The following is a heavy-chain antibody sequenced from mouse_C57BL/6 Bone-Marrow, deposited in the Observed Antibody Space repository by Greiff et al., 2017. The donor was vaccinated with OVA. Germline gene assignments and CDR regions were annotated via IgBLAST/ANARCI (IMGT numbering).Heavy chain of an antibody. CDR3: ARDLRTGTVYFDY. V-gene: IGHV3-6*01. D-gene: IGHD4-1*01. Sequence: EVKLVESGPGLVKPSQSLSLTCSVTGYSITSGYYWNWIRQFPGNKLEWMGYISYDGSNNYNPSLKNRISITRDTSKKQFFLKLNSVTTEDTATYDGARDLRTGTVYFDYWGQGTTLTVSS. J-gene: IGHJ2*01. CDR1: GYSITSGYY. CDR2: ISYDGSN.